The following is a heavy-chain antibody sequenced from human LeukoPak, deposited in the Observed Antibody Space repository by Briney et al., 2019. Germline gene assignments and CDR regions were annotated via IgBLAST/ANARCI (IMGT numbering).Heavy chain of an antibody. CDR2: ISYDGSKK. J-gene: IGHJ4*02. V-gene: IGHV3-30-3*01. CDR3: ARNDYGQYYFDY. D-gene: IGHD4-17*01. Sequence: PGRSLRLSCAASGFTFSFYAVHWVRQAPGKGLEWVAIISYDGSKKYYADSVRGRFSISRDNSMSTLSLQMNSLREEDTAVCFCARNDYGQYYFDYWGRGTLVTVSS. CDR1: GFTFSFYA.